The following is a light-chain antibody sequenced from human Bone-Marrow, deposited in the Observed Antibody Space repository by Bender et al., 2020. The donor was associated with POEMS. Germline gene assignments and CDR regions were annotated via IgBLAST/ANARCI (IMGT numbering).Light chain of an antibody. V-gene: IGLV2-14*02. CDR1: SSVFGSSNL. J-gene: IGLJ3*02. CDR2: DVS. Sequence: QSALTQPASVSGSPGQSITISCTGTSSVFGSSNLVSWYQRHPGKAPKLMIYDVSHRPSGVSHRFSASKSGDTASLTISGLRSDDEATYYCCSYTRTSTWVFGGGTKLTVL. CDR3: CSYTRTSTWV.